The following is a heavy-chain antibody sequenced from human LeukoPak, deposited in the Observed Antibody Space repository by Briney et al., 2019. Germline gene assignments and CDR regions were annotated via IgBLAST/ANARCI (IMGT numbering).Heavy chain of an antibody. D-gene: IGHD1-1*01. J-gene: IGHJ3*02. CDR2: IPYDGSNK. CDR3: ARDQITNGAFDI. Sequence: GGSLRLSCAGSGFSFSSHWMSWVRQAPGKGLEWVAVIPYDGSNKYYADSVKGRFTISRDNSKNTLYLQMNSLRAEDTAVYYCARDQITNGAFDIWGQGTMVTVSS. V-gene: IGHV3-30-3*01. CDR1: GFSFSSHW.